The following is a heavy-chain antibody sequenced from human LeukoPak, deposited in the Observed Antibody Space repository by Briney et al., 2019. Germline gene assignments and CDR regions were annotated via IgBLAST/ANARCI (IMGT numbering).Heavy chain of an antibody. J-gene: IGHJ4*02. Sequence: SETLSLACTVSGGSVSSGSYYWSWIRQPPGKGLEWIGYIYYSGSTNYNPSLRSRATISVDTSKNQFSLKLSSVTAADTAVYYCARYSSSWPYYFDYWGQGTLVTVSS. CDR2: IYYSGST. CDR3: ARYSSSWPYYFDY. V-gene: IGHV4-61*01. CDR1: GGSVSSGSYY. D-gene: IGHD6-13*01.